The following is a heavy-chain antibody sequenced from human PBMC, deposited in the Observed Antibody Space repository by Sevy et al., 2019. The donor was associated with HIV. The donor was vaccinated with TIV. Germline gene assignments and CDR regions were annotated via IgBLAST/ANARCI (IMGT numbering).Heavy chain of an antibody. V-gene: IGHV1-69*13. CDR2: IIPILRTV. D-gene: IGHD6-19*01. J-gene: IGHJ4*02. Sequence: ASVKVSCKASGGTFSSYVISWVRQAPGQGLEWMGGIIPILRTVNYAQKFQGRVTITADESTETAYMELSSLTSEDTAVYYCARAGGNGWYYFDYWGQETLVTVSS. CDR1: GGTFSSYV. CDR3: ARAGGNGWYYFDY.